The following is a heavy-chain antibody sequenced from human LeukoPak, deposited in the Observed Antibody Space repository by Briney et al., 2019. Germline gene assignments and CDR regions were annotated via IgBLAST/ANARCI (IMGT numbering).Heavy chain of an antibody. V-gene: IGHV1-69*05. CDR3: ASHYYYDTFTYYERAPG. D-gene: IGHD3-22*01. J-gene: IGHJ4*02. CDR1: GGTFNNFS. Sequence: GASVKVSCKASGGTFNNFSVSWVRQAPGQGLEWMGGIMPLFAAADYAQNFQGRVTITTDESTSTVYMELSRLRSEDTALYYCASHYYYDTFTYYERAPGWGQGTLVTVSS. CDR2: IMPLFAAA.